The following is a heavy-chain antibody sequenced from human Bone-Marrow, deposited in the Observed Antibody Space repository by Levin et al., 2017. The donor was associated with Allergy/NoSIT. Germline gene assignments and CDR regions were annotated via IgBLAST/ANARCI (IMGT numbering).Heavy chain of an antibody. J-gene: IGHJ4*02. CDR2: ISYDGSNK. D-gene: IGHD3-10*01. Sequence: GGSLRLSCAASGFTFSSYGMHWVRQAPGKGLEWVAVISYDGSNKYYADSVKGRFTISRDNSKNTLYLQMNSLRAEDTAVYYCAKSGPIPRELIPCPVDYWGQGTLVTVSS. CDR3: AKSGPIPRELIPCPVDY. V-gene: IGHV3-30*18. CDR1: GFTFSSYG.